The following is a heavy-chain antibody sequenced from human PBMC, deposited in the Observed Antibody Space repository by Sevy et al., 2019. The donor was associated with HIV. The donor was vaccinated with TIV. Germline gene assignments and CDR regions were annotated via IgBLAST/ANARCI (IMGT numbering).Heavy chain of an antibody. J-gene: IGHJ5*02. Sequence: GGSLRLSCAASGFTFNIYAMSWVRQAPGKGLEWVSSISVSGGSTYYADSVRGRFTISRDNSKNILYLQMNRLRAEDTAVYYCAKDHANNWFDPWGQGTLVTVSS. CDR2: ISVSGGST. V-gene: IGHV3-23*01. CDR3: AKDHANNWFDP. CDR1: GFTFNIYA.